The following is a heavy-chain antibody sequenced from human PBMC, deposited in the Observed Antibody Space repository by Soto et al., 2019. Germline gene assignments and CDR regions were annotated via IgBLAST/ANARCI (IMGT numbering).Heavy chain of an antibody. CDR2: ISYDGSNK. V-gene: IGHV3-30*04. CDR3: AKDRGRGYCSSTSCYMVPHYYYYGMDV. CDR1: GFTFSSYA. J-gene: IGHJ6*02. Sequence: QVQLVESGGGVVQPGRSLRLSCAASGFTFSSYAMHWVRQAPGKGLEWVAVISYDGSNKYYADSVKGRFTISRDNSKNTLYLQMNSLRAEDTAVYYCAKDRGRGYCSSTSCYMVPHYYYYGMDVWGQGTTVTVSS. D-gene: IGHD2-2*02.